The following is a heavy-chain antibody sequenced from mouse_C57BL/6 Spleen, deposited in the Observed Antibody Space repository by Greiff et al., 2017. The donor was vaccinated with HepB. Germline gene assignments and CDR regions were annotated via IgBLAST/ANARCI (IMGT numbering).Heavy chain of an antibody. CDR1: GYTFTDYE. CDR3: TRRYGNYFSYAMDY. Sequence: QVQLQQSGAELVRPGASVTLSCKASGYTFTDYEMHWVKQTPVHGLEWIGAIDPETGGTAYNQKFKGKAILTADKSSSTAYMELRSLTSEDSAVYYGTRRYGNYFSYAMDYWGQGTSVTVSS. V-gene: IGHV1-15*01. CDR2: IDPETGGT. J-gene: IGHJ4*01. D-gene: IGHD2-10*02.